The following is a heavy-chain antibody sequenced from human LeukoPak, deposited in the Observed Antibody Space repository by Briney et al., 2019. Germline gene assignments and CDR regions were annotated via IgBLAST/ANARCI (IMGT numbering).Heavy chain of an antibody. V-gene: IGHV1-24*01. D-gene: IGHD3-9*01. Sequence: ASVKVSCKVSGYTLTELSMHWVRQAPGKGLEWMGGFDPEDGETIYAQKFQGRVTMTEDTSTDTAYVELSSLRSEDTAVYYCATVPSPTGSMTYYFDYWGQGTLVTVSS. CDR1: GYTLTELS. CDR3: ATVPSPTGSMTYYFDY. CDR2: FDPEDGET. J-gene: IGHJ4*02.